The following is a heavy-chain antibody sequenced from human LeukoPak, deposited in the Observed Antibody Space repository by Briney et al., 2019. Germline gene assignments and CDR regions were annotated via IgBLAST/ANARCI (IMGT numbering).Heavy chain of an antibody. J-gene: IGHJ3*02. CDR1: GGSISSYY. V-gene: IGHV4-59*08. Sequence: PSETLSLTCTVSGGSISSYYWSWIRQPPGKGLEWIGYIYYSGSTNYNPSLKSRVTISVDTSKNQFSLKLSSVTAADTAVYYCARHRNDILTGYFAFDIWGRGTMVTVSS. CDR3: ARHRNDILTGYFAFDI. CDR2: IYYSGST. D-gene: IGHD3-9*01.